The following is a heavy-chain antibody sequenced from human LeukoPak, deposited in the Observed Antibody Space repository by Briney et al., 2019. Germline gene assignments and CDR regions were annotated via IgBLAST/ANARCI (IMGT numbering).Heavy chain of an antibody. CDR3: ARFSRSAEYFQH. CDR2: IYTSGST. Sequence: SETLSLTCTGSGGSISSYYWSWIRQPAGKGLEWIGRIYTSGSTNYNPSLKSRVTMSVDTSKNQFSLKLSSVTAADTAVYYCARFSRSAEYFQHWGQGTLVTVSS. D-gene: IGHD2-2*01. V-gene: IGHV4-4*07. J-gene: IGHJ1*01. CDR1: GGSISSYY.